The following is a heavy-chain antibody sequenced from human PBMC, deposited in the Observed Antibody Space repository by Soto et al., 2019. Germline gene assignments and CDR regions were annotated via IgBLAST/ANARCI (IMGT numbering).Heavy chain of an antibody. CDR2: IIAIFGTA. V-gene: IGHV1-69*13. D-gene: IGHD1-1*01. Sequence: SVKVSCKASGGIFSSYAVSWVRQAPGQGLEWMGGIIAIFGTAKYAQKFQGRVTITADGSTSTAYMELSSQRSEDTAVYYGARALGEQLSGYYYGMDVWGQGTTVTVSS. CDR3: ARALGEQLSGYYYGMDV. CDR1: GGIFSSYA. J-gene: IGHJ6*02.